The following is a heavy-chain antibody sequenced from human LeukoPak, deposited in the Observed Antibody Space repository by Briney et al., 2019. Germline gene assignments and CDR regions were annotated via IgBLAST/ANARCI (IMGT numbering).Heavy chain of an antibody. CDR3: ARGDYSYGYYYYYGMDV. Sequence: GGSLRLSCAASGFTFSSYSMNWVRQAPGKGLEWVSYISSSSSTIYYADSVKGRFTISRDNAKNSLYLQMNSLRDEDTAVYYCARGDYSYGYYYYYGMDVWGQGTTVTVSS. V-gene: IGHV3-48*02. D-gene: IGHD5-18*01. CDR1: GFTFSSYS. J-gene: IGHJ6*02. CDR2: ISSSSSTI.